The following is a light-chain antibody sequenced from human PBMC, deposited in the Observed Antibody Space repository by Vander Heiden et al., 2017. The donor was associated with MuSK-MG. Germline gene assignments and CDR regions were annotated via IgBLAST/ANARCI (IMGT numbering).Light chain of an antibody. V-gene: IGKV1-39*01. J-gene: IGKJ2*01. Sequence: DIQMTQSPSSLSASVGDRVTITCRASQSISSYLNWYQQKPGKAPKLLIYAASSLQSGVPSRFSGSGSGTDFTLTISSLQPEDFATYYCQQSDSTQRTFGQGTKLEIK. CDR3: QQSDSTQRT. CDR2: AAS. CDR1: QSISSY.